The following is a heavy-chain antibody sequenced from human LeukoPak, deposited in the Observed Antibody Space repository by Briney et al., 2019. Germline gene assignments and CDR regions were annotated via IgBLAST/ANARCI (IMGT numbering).Heavy chain of an antibody. Sequence: SETLSLTCTVSGGSISSSSYYWGWIRQPPGKGLEWIGSIYYSGSTYYNPSLKSRVTKSVDTSKNQFSLHLTSVTAADTAVYYCARDSSSGSFWFDPWGQGTLVTVSS. CDR1: GGSISSSSYY. J-gene: IGHJ5*02. CDR3: ARDSSSGSFWFDP. D-gene: IGHD6-19*01. CDR2: IYYSGST. V-gene: IGHV4-39*07.